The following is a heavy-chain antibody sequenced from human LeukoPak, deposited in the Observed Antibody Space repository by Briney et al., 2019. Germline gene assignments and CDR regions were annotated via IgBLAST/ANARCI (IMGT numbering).Heavy chain of an antibody. CDR3: ARGRELIAAALGMDV. D-gene: IGHD6-13*01. J-gene: IGHJ6*02. V-gene: IGHV3-53*01. CDR1: GFTVSSNY. CDR2: IYSGGST. Sequence: GGSLRLSCAASGFTVSSNYMSWVRQAPGKGLEWVSVIYSGGSTYYADSVKGRFTISRDNSKNTLYLQMNSLRAEDTAVYYCARGRELIAAALGMDVWGQGTTVTVSS.